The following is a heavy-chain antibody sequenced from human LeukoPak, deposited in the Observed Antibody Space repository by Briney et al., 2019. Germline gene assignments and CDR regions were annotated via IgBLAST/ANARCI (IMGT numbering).Heavy chain of an antibody. CDR1: GFTFSSYS. CDR2: ISSSSSTI. J-gene: IGHJ4*02. Sequence: GRSLRLSCAASGFTFSSYSMNWVRQAPGKGLEWVSYISSSSSTIYYADSVKGRFTISRDNAKNSLYLQMNSLRAEDTAVYYCAREDYYDSSGYYYGEPHFDYWGQGTLVIVSS. V-gene: IGHV3-48*04. D-gene: IGHD3-22*01. CDR3: AREDYYDSSGYYYGEPHFDY.